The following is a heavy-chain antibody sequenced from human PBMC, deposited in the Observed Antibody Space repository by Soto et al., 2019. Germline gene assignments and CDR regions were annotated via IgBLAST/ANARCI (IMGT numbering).Heavy chain of an antibody. Sequence: ASVKVSCKASGYTFTGYYMHWVRQAPGQGLEWMGWINPNSGGTNYAQKFQGWVTMTRDTSISTAYMELSRLRSDDTAVYYCAREAYSSSWYGGSPYYYYCMDVRGKGTTVTVSS. CDR2: INPNSGGT. V-gene: IGHV1-2*04. J-gene: IGHJ6*03. D-gene: IGHD6-13*01. CDR1: GYTFTGYY. CDR3: AREAYSSSWYGGSPYYYYCMDV.